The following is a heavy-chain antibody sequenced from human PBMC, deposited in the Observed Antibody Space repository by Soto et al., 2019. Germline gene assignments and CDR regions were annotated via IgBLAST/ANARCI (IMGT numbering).Heavy chain of an antibody. D-gene: IGHD3-3*01. J-gene: IGHJ6*02. CDR3: GRGGYITIFGVVYYYYGMDV. CDR1: GGSISIGGYY. Sequence: SETLSLTCTVSGGSISIGGYYWSCIRQHPGKGLEWIGYIYYSGSTYYNPSLKSRVTISVDTSKNQFSLKLSSVTAADTAVYYCGRGGYITIFGVVYYYYGMDVWGQGTTVTVSS. CDR2: IYYSGST. V-gene: IGHV4-31*03.